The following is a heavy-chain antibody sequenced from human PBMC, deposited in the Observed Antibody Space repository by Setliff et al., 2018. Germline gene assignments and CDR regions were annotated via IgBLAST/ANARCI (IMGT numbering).Heavy chain of an antibody. V-gene: IGHV3-21*04. J-gene: IGHJ4*02. D-gene: IGHD5-18*01. Sequence: PGGSLRLSCAASGFTFSTYSLIWVRQAPGTGLEWVSSISPSSSHIYYADSAEGRFTISRDNAKNSLHLQLNSLRAEDTAVYYCASGHRYGYLFEYWGQGTLVTVS. CDR3: ASGHRYGYLFEY. CDR2: ISPSSSHI. CDR1: GFTFSTYS.